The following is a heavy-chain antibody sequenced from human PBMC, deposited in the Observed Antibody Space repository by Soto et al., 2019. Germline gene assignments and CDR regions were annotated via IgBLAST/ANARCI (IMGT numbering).Heavy chain of an antibody. CDR2: ISYDGSNK. Sequence: GGSLRLSCAASGFTLSSYAMHWVRQAPGKGLEWVAVISYDGSNKYYADSVKCRFTISRDNSKNTLYLQMNSLRAEDTAVYYCARDECSSSWKEYYYYAMDGWGQWTTVPVSS. J-gene: IGHJ6*02. V-gene: IGHV3-30-3*01. CDR3: ARDECSSSWKEYYYYAMDG. D-gene: IGHD6-13*01. CDR1: GFTLSSYA.